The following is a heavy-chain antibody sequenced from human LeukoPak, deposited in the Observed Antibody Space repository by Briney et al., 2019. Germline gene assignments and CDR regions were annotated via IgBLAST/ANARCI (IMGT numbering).Heavy chain of an antibody. Sequence: SETLSLTCTASGGSISSYYWSWIRRPPGKGLEWVGYIYSSGSTNYNPSSKSRVTISVDTSKNQFSLKLSSVTAADTAVYYCARVSRMGADYWGQGTLVTVSS. V-gene: IGHV4-59*01. CDR3: ARVSRMGADY. CDR1: GGSISSYY. D-gene: IGHD1-26*01. J-gene: IGHJ4*02. CDR2: IYSSGST.